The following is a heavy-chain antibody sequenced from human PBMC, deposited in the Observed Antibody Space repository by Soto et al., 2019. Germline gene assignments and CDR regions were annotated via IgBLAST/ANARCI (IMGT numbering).Heavy chain of an antibody. V-gene: IGHV1-2*04. Sequence: ASVKVSCKASGYTFTGYYMHWVRQAPGQGLEWMGWINPNSGGTNYAQKFQGWVTMTRDTSISTAYMELSRLRSDDTAVYYCARDLGNSSGYVDAFDIWGQGTMVTVS. CDR3: ARDLGNSSGYVDAFDI. D-gene: IGHD3-22*01. CDR1: GYTFTGYY. J-gene: IGHJ3*02. CDR2: INPNSGGT.